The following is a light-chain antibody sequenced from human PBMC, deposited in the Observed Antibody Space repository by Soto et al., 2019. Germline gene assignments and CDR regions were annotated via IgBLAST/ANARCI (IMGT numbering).Light chain of an antibody. CDR3: QQYYSTPLT. V-gene: IGKV4-1*01. CDR2: WAS. Sequence: EIVMTQSPDSLAVSLGEGATINCKSSQSVLYSSNNKNYLAWYQQKPGQPPKLLIYWASTRESGVPDRFSGSGSGTDFTLTISSLQAEDVAVYYCQQYYSTPLTFGGGTKVDIK. J-gene: IGKJ4*01. CDR1: QSVLYSSNNKNY.